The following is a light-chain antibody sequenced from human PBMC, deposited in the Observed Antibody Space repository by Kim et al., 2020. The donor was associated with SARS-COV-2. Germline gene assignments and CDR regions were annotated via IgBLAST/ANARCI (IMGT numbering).Light chain of an antibody. Sequence: RQTVTISCSGSSSNIGNNAVNWYQQLPGKAPKLLIYYDDLLPSGVSDRFSGSKSGTSPSLAISGLQSEDEADYYCAAWDDSLNGVVFGGGTQLTVL. CDR1: SSNIGNNA. J-gene: IGLJ2*01. CDR3: AAWDDSLNGVV. CDR2: YDD. V-gene: IGLV1-36*01.